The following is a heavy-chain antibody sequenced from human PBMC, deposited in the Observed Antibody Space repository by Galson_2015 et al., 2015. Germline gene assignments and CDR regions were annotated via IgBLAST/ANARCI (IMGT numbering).Heavy chain of an antibody. J-gene: IGHJ4*02. D-gene: IGHD3-3*01. Sequence: TLSLTCTVSGGSISSGGYYWSWIRQHPGKGLEWIGYIYYSGSTYYNPSLKSRVTISVDTSKNQFSLKLSSVTAADTAVYYCARGSREWYYFDYWGQGTLVTVSS. CDR3: ARGSREWYYFDY. CDR1: GGSISSGGYY. CDR2: IYYSGST. V-gene: IGHV4-31*03.